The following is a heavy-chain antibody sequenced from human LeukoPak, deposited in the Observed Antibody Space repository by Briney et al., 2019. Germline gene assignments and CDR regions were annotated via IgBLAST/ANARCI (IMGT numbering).Heavy chain of an antibody. V-gene: IGHV3-9*01. CDR3: AKVGADYYDSSGYFDY. CDR2: ISWNSGSI. J-gene: IGHJ4*02. CDR1: GFTFSSYS. D-gene: IGHD3-22*01. Sequence: GGSLRLSCAASGFTFSSYSMNWVRQAPGKGLEWVSGISWNSGSIGYADSVKGRFTISRDNAKNSLYLQMNSLRAEDTALYYCAKVGADYYDSSGYFDYWGQGTLVTVSS.